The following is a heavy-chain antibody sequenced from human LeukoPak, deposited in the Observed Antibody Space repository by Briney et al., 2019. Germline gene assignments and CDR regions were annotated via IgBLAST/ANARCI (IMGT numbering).Heavy chain of an antibody. CDR3: AKDCGGDCYAPDY. CDR2: INPNSGGT. Sequence: VASVKVSCKASGYTFTGYYMHWVRQAPGQGLEWMGWINPNSGGTNYAQKFQGWVTMTRDTSISTAYMELSSLRSEDTAVYYCAKDCGGDCYAPDYWGQGTLVTVSS. J-gene: IGHJ4*02. V-gene: IGHV1-2*04. D-gene: IGHD2-21*02. CDR1: GYTFTGYY.